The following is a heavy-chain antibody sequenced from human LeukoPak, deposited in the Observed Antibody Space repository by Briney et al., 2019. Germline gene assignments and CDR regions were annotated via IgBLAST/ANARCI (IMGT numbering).Heavy chain of an antibody. CDR1: GGTFSSYA. Sequence: SVKVSCKASGGTFSSYAISWVRQAPGQGLEWMGGTIPLFGTANYAQKFQGRVTITAVESMSTAYMELSSLRSEDTAVYYCARGWLAETTVVTPYNYWGQGTLVTVSS. J-gene: IGHJ4*02. D-gene: IGHD4-23*01. CDR2: TIPLFGTA. CDR3: ARGWLAETTVVTPYNY. V-gene: IGHV1-69*13.